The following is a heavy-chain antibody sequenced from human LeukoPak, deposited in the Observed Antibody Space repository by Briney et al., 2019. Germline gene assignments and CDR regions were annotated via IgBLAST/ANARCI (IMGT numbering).Heavy chain of an antibody. V-gene: IGHV3-49*04. CDR2: IRSKAYDGTT. CDR3: TRERFRRXDXXXXXSXXXXXX. CDR1: GFTFGDYA. Sequence: PGGSLRLSCTASGFTFGDYAMSWVRQAPGKGLEWVGFIRSKAYDGTTEYAASVKGRFTISRDDSKSIAYLQMNSLKTEDTAVYYCTRERFRRXDXXXXXSXXXXXXWGQXTMVTVXS. D-gene: IGHD3-10*01. J-gene: IGHJ3*01.